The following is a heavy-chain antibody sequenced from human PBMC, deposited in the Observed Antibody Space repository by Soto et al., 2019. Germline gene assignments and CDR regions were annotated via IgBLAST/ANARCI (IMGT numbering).Heavy chain of an antibody. CDR1: VFTFDDYV. V-gene: IGHV3-9*01. CDR3: AKARQSNYALEH. D-gene: IGHD1-1*01. Sequence: PWGSLRLSCASSVFTFDDYVMHCVRQSPGKCLEWVASVNWNGRTTLYAAAVKGRFSVYRDNGKNSLYLEMTSLRPNDTALYFCAKARQSNYALEHWGQGILVTVS. CDR2: VNWNGRTT. J-gene: IGHJ4*02.